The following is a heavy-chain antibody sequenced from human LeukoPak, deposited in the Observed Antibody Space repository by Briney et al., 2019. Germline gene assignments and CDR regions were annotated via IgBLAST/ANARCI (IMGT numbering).Heavy chain of an antibody. CDR1: GGSISSYY. CDR2: IYYSGST. Sequence: SETLSLTGTVSGGSISSYYWSWFRKPPGKGLEWIGYIYYSGSTNYNPSLKSRVTISVDTSKNQFSLKLSSVTAADTAVYYCARSGVPRDWGQGTLVTVSS. CDR3: ARSGVPRD. J-gene: IGHJ4*02. D-gene: IGHD3-10*01. V-gene: IGHV4-59*01.